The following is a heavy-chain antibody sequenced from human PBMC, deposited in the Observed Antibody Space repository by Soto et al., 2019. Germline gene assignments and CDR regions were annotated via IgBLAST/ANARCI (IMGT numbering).Heavy chain of an antibody. D-gene: IGHD3-9*01. Sequence: SVKVSCKASGGTFSSYAISWVRQAPGQGLEWMGGIIPIFGTANYAQRFQGRVTITADKSTSTAYMELSSLRSEDTAVYYCASLARITYYDILTGPGYFDYWGQGTLVTSPQ. CDR1: GGTFSSYA. J-gene: IGHJ4*02. CDR3: ASLARITYYDILTGPGYFDY. CDR2: IIPIFGTA. V-gene: IGHV1-69*06.